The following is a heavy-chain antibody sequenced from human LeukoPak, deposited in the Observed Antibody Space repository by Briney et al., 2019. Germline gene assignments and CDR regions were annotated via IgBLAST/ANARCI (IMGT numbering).Heavy chain of an antibody. J-gene: IGHJ3*02. CDR1: GFTFSSYW. Sequence: GGSLRLSCAASGFTFSSYWMSWVRQAPGKGLEWVANIKQDGSEKYYVDSVKGRFTISRDNAKNSLYLQMNSLRAEDTAVYYCAKEVEAGVGARSAFDIWGQGTMVTVSS. D-gene: IGHD1-26*01. V-gene: IGHV3-7*03. CDR3: AKEVEAGVGARSAFDI. CDR2: IKQDGSEK.